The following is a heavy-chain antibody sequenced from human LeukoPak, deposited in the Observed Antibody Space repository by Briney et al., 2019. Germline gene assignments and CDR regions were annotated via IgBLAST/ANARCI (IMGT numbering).Heavy chain of an antibody. V-gene: IGHV1-46*01. CDR1: GYTFTSYY. J-gene: IGHJ4*02. CDR3: ARGPSRYCSSTSCSGCDY. D-gene: IGHD2-2*01. Sequence: GASVKVSCKASGYTFTSYYMHWVRQAPGQGLEWMGIINPSGGSTSYAQKFQGRVTMTRDTSTITVYMELSSLRSEDTAVYYCARGPSRYCSSTSCSGCDYWGQGTLVTVSS. CDR2: INPSGGST.